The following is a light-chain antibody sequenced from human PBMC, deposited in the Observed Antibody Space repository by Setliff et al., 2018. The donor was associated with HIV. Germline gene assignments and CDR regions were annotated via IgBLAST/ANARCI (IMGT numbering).Light chain of an antibody. CDR2: RNN. V-gene: IGLV1-47*01. CDR3: AAWDDSLSGWV. Sequence: QSVLTQPPSASGTPGQRVTISCSGSSSNIGSNYVYWYQQSPGTAPKLLIYRNNQRPSGVPDRFSGSKSGTSASLAISGLRSEDEADYYCAAWDDSLSGWVFGGGTK. CDR1: SSNIGSNY. J-gene: IGLJ3*02.